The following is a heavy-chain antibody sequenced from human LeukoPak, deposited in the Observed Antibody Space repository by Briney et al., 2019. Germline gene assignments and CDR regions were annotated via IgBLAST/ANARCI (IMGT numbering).Heavy chain of an antibody. J-gene: IGHJ6*03. V-gene: IGHV4-61*02. Sequence: PSETLSLTCTVSGGSISSGSYYWSWIRQPAGKGLEWIGRIYTSGSTNYNPSLKSRVTISVGTSKNQFSLKLSSVTAADTAVYYCARDEYYYYYMDVWGKGTTVTVSS. CDR1: GGSISSGSYY. CDR3: ARDEYYYYYMDV. CDR2: IYTSGST.